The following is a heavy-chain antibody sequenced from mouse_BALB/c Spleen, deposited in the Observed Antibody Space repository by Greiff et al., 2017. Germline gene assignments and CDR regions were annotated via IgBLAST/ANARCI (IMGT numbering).Heavy chain of an antibody. J-gene: IGHJ2*01. CDR1: GYTFSSYW. D-gene: IGHD1-1*01. CDR2: ILPGSGST. CDR3: ARRGTVVAKGFDY. Sequence: VQLQQSGAELMKPGASVKISCKATGYTFSSYWIEWVKQRPGHGLEWIGEILPGSGSTNYNEKFKGKATFTADTSSNTAYMQLSSLTSEDSAVYYCARRGTVVAKGFDYWGQGTTLTVSS. V-gene: IGHV1-9*01.